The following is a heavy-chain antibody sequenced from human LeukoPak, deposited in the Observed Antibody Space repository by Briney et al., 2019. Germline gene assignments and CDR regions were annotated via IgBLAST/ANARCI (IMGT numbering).Heavy chain of an antibody. V-gene: IGHV1-69*13. D-gene: IGHD4-23*01. CDR2: IIPIFNTI. Sequence: SVKVSCKASGGTLSTYSISWVRQAPGQGLEWMGGIIPIFNTINYAQRFQGRVTLTADESTNTAYIELSSLRSEDTAVYYCARGLSRWSTPTSSYYYRMDVWGQGTTVAVSS. CDR1: GGTLSTYS. J-gene: IGHJ6*02. CDR3: ARGLSRWSTPTSSYYYRMDV.